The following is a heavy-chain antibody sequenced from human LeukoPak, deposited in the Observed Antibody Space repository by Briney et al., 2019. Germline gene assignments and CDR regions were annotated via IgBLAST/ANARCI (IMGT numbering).Heavy chain of an antibody. CDR3: ARRDYLFAFDI. CDR2: ISYDGSNK. J-gene: IGHJ3*02. CDR1: GFTFSSYA. D-gene: IGHD4-11*01. Sequence: PGGSLRLSCAASGFTFSSYAMHWFRQAPGKGLEWVAVISYDGSNKYYADSVKGRFTISRDNSKNTLYLQMNSLRAEDTAVYYCARRDYLFAFDIWGQGTMVTVSS. V-gene: IGHV3-30-3*01.